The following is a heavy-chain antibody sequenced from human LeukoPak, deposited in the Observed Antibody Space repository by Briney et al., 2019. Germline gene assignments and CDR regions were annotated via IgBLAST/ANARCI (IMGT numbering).Heavy chain of an antibody. D-gene: IGHD2-2*01. CDR3: ARAPTSSTSPSSPFDL. CDR1: GGSITTGSHY. J-gene: IGHJ3*01. CDR2: IYTTGST. V-gene: IGHV4-61*02. Sequence: PSETLSLTCTVSGGSITTGSHYWIWIRQPAGKGLECIGRIYTTGSTDYNPSLKSRVTISVDTSNNQFSLRLTSVTAADTAVYYCARAPTSSTSPSSPFDLWGQGTMVTVSS.